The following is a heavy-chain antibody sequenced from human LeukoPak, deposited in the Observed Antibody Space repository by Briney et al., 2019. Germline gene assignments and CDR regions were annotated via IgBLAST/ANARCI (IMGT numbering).Heavy chain of an antibody. Sequence: ETLSLTCAVYGGSFSGYYWSWVRQAPGKGLEWVSVIYSGGSTYYADSVKGRFTISRDNSKNTLYLQMNSLRAEDTAVYYCASGYPLYWGQGTLVTVSS. J-gene: IGHJ4*02. CDR1: GGSFSGYY. D-gene: IGHD3-22*01. CDR2: IYSGGST. CDR3: ASGYPLY. V-gene: IGHV3-53*01.